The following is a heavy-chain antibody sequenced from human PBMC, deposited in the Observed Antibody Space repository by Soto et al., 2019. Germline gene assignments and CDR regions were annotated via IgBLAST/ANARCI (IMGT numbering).Heavy chain of an antibody. CDR2: LNTYGNT. J-gene: IGHJ5*02. V-gene: IGHV4-4*07. CDR3: GRESGETWDYEAS. D-gene: IGHD1-7*01. CDR1: GGSISSYR. Sequence: QVQLQESGPGLVRPSETLSLTCTVSGGSISSYRWSWIRQPAGKGLEWIGRLNTYGNTHYNPSLKSRVTVSVGTSRNQFFLTLRSVTAADSAVYHCGRESGETWDYEASWGQGTPVTVSS.